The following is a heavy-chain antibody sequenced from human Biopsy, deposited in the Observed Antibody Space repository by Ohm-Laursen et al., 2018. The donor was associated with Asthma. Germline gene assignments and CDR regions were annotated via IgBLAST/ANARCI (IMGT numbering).Heavy chain of an antibody. CDR2: IYYSGST. CDR3: VSPPGY. V-gene: IGHV4-39*01. J-gene: IGHJ4*02. CDR1: GGSMSGSSYY. Sequence: SDTLSLTCTVSGGSMSGSSYYWGWIRRPPGKGLEFIGTIYYSGSTYYNPSLKSRVTLSVDASKNQFSLKLTSVTAADTAVYYCVSPPGYWGQGTRVTVSS.